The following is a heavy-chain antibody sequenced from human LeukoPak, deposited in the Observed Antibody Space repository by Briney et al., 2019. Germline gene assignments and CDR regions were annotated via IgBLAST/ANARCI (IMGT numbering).Heavy chain of an antibody. D-gene: IGHD3-10*01. J-gene: IGHJ6*02. Sequence: SETLSLTRTVSGGSVSSSSYYWGWIRQPPGKGLEWIGSVYYSGSTYYNPSLKSRVTISVDTSKNQFSLKLSSVTAADTAVYYCARPRGYYGSGSSLDVWGQGTTVTVSS. CDR2: VYYSGST. CDR3: ARPRGYYGSGSSLDV. V-gene: IGHV4-39*01. CDR1: GGSVSSSSYY.